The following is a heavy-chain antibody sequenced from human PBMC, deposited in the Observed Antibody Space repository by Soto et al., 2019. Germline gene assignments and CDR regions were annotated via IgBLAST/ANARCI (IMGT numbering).Heavy chain of an antibody. CDR3: KKRSPGTRAEY. D-gene: IGHD6-13*01. CDR1: GASITSSSYH. J-gene: IGHJ4*02. V-gene: IGHV4-39*01. Sequence: QLQLHESGPGLVKPSETLSLICTVSGASITSSSYHWGWIRQPPGKGLEWIGTINHSGSSYYNPSLKSRVTVSADTSKNQVSLKLSSVIAADTAVYYCKKRSPGTRAEYWGQGILVTVSS. CDR2: INHSGSS.